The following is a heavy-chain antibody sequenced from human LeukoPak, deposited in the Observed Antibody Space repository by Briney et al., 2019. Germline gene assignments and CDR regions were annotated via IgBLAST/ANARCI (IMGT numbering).Heavy chain of an antibody. Sequence: GGPLRLSCAASGFTFSSSGMHWVRQAPGKGLEWVAFIRFDGSNKYYADSVKGRFTISRDNSKNTLYLQMNSLRAEDAAVYYCAKDYDFWSGYYSPTRGYFDYWGQGTLVTVSS. CDR2: IRFDGSNK. CDR3: AKDYDFWSGYYSPTRGYFDY. V-gene: IGHV3-30*02. CDR1: GFTFSSSG. J-gene: IGHJ4*02. D-gene: IGHD3-3*01.